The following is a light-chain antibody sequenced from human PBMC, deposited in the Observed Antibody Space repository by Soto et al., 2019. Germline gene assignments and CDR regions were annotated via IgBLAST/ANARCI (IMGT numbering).Light chain of an antibody. CDR1: QTISSW. CDR3: QHRSNWPRT. Sequence: DIQMSQSPSTLSGSVGDRVTITCRASQTISSWLAWYQQKPGKAPKLPIYDSSNRATGIPARFSGSGSGTDLTLTISSLEPEDFAVYYCQHRSNWPRTFGQGTKVDI. V-gene: IGKV1-5*01. J-gene: IGKJ1*01. CDR2: DSS.